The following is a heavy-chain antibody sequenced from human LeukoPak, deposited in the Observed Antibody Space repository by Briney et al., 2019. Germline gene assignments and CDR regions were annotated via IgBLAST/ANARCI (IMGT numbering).Heavy chain of an antibody. CDR1: GFTFSDYY. D-gene: IGHD2-15*01. CDR3: AKFPCRGGSCYSRGIYFDYFDY. J-gene: IGHJ4*02. Sequence: GGSLRLSCAASGFTFSDYYMSWIRQAPGKGLEWVSYISSSGSTIYYADSVKGRFTISRDNAKNSLYLQMNSLRAEDTAVYYCAKFPCRGGSCYSRGIYFDYFDYWGQGTLVTVSS. CDR2: ISSSGSTI. V-gene: IGHV3-11*01.